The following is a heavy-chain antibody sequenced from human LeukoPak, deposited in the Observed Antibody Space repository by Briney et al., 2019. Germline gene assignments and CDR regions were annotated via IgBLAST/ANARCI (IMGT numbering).Heavy chain of an antibody. V-gene: IGHV3-30*02. CDR2: IRYDGSNK. J-gene: IGHJ4*02. Sequence: GGSLRLSCAASGFTFSSYGMSWVRQAPGKGLDWLAFIRYDGSNKYYADSVEGRFTISRDNSKNTLYLQMNSLRAEDTAVYYCAKPHFDYWGQGTLVTVSS. CDR1: GFTFSSYG. CDR3: AKPHFDY.